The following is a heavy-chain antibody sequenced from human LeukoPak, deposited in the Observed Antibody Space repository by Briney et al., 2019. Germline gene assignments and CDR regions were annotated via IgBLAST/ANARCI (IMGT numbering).Heavy chain of an antibody. D-gene: IGHD4-11*01. CDR1: GGSISSGSYY. CDR3: ARGPDDYSNYFDY. J-gene: IGHJ4*02. CDR2: IYTSGST. V-gene: IGHV4-61*02. Sequence: SETLSLTCTVSGGSISSGSYYWSWIRQPAGKGLEWIGRIYTSGSTNYNPSLKSRVTISVDTSKNQFSLKLSSVTAADTAVYYCARGPDDYSNYFDYWGQGTVVTVSS.